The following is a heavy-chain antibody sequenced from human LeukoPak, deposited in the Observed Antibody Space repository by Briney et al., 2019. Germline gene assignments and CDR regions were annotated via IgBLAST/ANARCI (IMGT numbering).Heavy chain of an antibody. J-gene: IGHJ5*02. CDR1: GYTFTDYF. Sequence: ASVKVSCKASGYTFTDYFMLWVRQAPGQGLEWMGGIIPIFGTANYAQKFQGRVTITADESTSTAYMELSSLRSEDTAVYYCARADYSSSWYGFAPWGQGTLVTVSS. CDR3: ARADYSSSWYGFAP. D-gene: IGHD6-13*01. V-gene: IGHV1-69*13. CDR2: IIPIFGTA.